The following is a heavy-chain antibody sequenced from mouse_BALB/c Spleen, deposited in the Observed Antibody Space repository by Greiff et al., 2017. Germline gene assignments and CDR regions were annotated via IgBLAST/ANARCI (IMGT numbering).Heavy chain of an antibody. CDR1: GFNIKDTY. V-gene: IGHV14-3*02. CDR2: IDPANGNT. J-gene: IGHJ2*01. D-gene: IGHD2-4*01. Sequence: VQLQQSGAELVKPGASVKLSCTASGFNIKDTYMHWVKQRPEQGLEWIGRIDPANGNTKYDPKFQGKATITADTSSNTAYLQLSSLTSEDTAVYYCARQDYDYDGGDYWGQGTTLTVSS. CDR3: ARQDYDYDGGDY.